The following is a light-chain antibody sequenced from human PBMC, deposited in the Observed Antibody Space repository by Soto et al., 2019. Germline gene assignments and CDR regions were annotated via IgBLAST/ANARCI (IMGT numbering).Light chain of an antibody. CDR1: QSVNSN. CDR2: GIS. CDR3: QQYSKWPIT. V-gene: IGKV3-15*01. Sequence: EMVRAQSPAILSVSAGDGATLSYRASQSVNSNYLAWYQQHPGQPPRLLIYGISTRATGIPARFSGSGSGTEFSLTISRLKSEDFAVYYCQQYSKWPITFGQGTRLEIK. J-gene: IGKJ5*01.